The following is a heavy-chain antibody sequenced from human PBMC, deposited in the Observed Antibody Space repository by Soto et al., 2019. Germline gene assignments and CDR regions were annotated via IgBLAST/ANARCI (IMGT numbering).Heavy chain of an antibody. J-gene: IGHJ5*02. CDR1: GHIFEYFG. CDR3: AKNQGVELVPLATVDWFDP. Sequence: PGGSLRLSCAASGHIFEYFGMCWVRQAPGKGLEWISSLSGSGFKKFYADSVKGRFTISRDNSKSTVYLELNNLSAEDTAVYHCAKNQGVELVPLATVDWFDPWGQGSVVTVSS. D-gene: IGHD1-26*01. V-gene: IGHV3-23*01. CDR2: LSGSGFKK.